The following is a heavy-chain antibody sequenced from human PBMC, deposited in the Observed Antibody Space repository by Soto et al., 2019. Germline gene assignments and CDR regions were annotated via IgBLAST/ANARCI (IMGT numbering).Heavy chain of an antibody. Sequence: QVQLVESGGGVVQPGRSLRLSCAASGFTFSSYGMHWVRQAPGKGLEWVAVISYDGSNKYYADSVKGRFTISRDNAKNTLYLQMNSLRAEDTAVYYCAKDRVRGVIYGMDVWGQGTTVTVSS. D-gene: IGHD3-10*01. CDR2: ISYDGSNK. CDR1: GFTFSSYG. CDR3: AKDRVRGVIYGMDV. V-gene: IGHV3-30*18. J-gene: IGHJ6*02.